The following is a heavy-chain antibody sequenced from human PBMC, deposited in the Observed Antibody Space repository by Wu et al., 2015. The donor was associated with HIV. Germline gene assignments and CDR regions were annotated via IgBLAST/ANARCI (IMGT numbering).Heavy chain of an antibody. CDR1: GYTFTGYY. D-gene: IGHD2-2*01. CDR3: FVYFRYQLPDTNDTFDV. Sequence: QVQLVQSGAEVKKPGASVKVSCKASGYTFTGYYMHWVRQAPGQGLEWMGWINPKSGGTNYAQKFQGRVTMTRGTSISTVYMELSRLRSDDTAVYYCFVYFRYQLPDTNDTFDVWGQGTMVTV. CDR2: INPKSGGT. J-gene: IGHJ3*01. V-gene: IGHV1-2*02.